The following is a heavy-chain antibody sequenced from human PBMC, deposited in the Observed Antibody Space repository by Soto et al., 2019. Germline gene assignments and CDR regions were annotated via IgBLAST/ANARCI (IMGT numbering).Heavy chain of an antibody. CDR3: ASSDFWSGYEYYYYGMDV. J-gene: IGHJ6*01. V-gene: IGHV3-33*01. CDR1: GFTFSSYG. Sequence: QVQLVESGGGVVQPGRSLRLSCAASGFTFSSYGMHWVRQAPGKGLEWVAVIWYDGSNKYYAEYVKGRLTSSRDKSKNTLYLQMTSLRAEDMAVYYCASSDFWSGYEYYYYGMDVW. D-gene: IGHD3-3*01. CDR2: IWYDGSNK.